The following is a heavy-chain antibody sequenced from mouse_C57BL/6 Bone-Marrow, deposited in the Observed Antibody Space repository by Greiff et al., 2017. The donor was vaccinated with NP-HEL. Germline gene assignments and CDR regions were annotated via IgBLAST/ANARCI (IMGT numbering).Heavy chain of an antibody. D-gene: IGHD1-1*01. CDR3: ASLNYYGSSHWYFDV. J-gene: IGHJ1*03. V-gene: IGHV5-12*01. CDR1: GFTFSDYY. CDR2: ISNGGGST. Sequence: EVKVVESGGGLVQPGGSLKLSCTASGFTFSDYYMYWVRQTPEKRLEWVAYISNGGGSTYYPDTVKGRFTISRDNAKNTLYLQMSRLKSEDTAMYYCASLNYYGSSHWYFDVWGTGTTVTVSS.